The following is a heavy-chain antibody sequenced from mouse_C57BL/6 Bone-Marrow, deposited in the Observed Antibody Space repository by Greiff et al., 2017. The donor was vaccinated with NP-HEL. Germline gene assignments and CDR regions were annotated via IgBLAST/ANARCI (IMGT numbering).Heavy chain of an antibody. J-gene: IGHJ3*01. CDR3: ARYDGYYWFAY. CDR2: IHPNSGST. D-gene: IGHD2-3*01. Sequence: VQLKESGAELVKPGASVKLSCKASGYTFTSYWMHWVKQRPGQGLEWIGMIHPNSGSTNYNEKFKSKATLTVDKSSSTAYMQLSSLTSEDSAVYYCARYDGYYWFAYLGQGTLVTVSA. CDR1: GYTFTSYW. V-gene: IGHV1-64*01.